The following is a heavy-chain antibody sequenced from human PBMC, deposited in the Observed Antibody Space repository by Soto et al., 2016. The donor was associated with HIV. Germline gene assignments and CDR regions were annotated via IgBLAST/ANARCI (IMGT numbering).Heavy chain of an antibody. CDR1: GFTFKSYA. CDR3: AKGNSRMLMPGKYFDD. CDR2: ISSSDISA. Sequence: EVQLLESGETSCSRGSLRLSCAASGFTFKSYAMTWVRQAPGKGLEWVSGISSSDISAYYAVSVKGRFTISRDNSRNTLYLQMNGLRAEDSATYYCAKGNSRMLMPGKYFDDWGQGILVTVSS. D-gene: IGHD3-22*01. V-gene: IGHV3-23*01. J-gene: IGHJ4*02.